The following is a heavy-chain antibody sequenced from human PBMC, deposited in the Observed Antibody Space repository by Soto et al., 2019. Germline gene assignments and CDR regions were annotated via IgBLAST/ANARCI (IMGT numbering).Heavy chain of an antibody. V-gene: IGHV4-30-4*08. Sequence: SETLSLTCTVSGGSISSGGYYWSWIRQHPGKGLERIGYIYYSGITYYNPSLKSRVTISVDTSKNQLSLKLSSATAADTAVYYCARSMYSTSAQLYYGMDVWGQGTTVTVSS. CDR3: ARSMYSTSAQLYYGMDV. J-gene: IGHJ6*02. CDR2: IYYSGIT. CDR1: GGSISSGGYY. D-gene: IGHD6-6*01.